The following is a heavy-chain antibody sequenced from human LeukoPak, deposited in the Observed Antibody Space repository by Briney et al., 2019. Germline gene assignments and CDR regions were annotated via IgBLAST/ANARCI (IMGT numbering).Heavy chain of an antibody. CDR3: VGGVTTEGRTDY. D-gene: IGHD4-17*01. Sequence: SVKVSCKASGGTFSSYAISWVRQAPGQGLEWMGGIIPIFGTANYAQKFQGRVTITTDESTSTAYMELSSLRSEDTAVYYCVGGVTTEGRTDYWGQGTLVTVSS. CDR2: IIPIFGTA. V-gene: IGHV1-69*05. J-gene: IGHJ4*02. CDR1: GGTFSSYA.